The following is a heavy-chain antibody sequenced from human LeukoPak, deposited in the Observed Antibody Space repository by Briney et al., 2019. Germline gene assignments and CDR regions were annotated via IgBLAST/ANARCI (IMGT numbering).Heavy chain of an antibody. V-gene: IGHV3-23*01. CDR2: ISGGGVTT. CDR3: ARNQQLGGHSYYYYGMDV. CDR1: GFTSIAYA. D-gene: IGHD3-16*01. J-gene: IGHJ6*02. Sequence: GGSLRLSCVGSGFTSIAYALTWARQAPGKGLEWVSGISGGGVTTYYADSVKSRFTISRDNSKNTLYLQMNSLRADDTAIYYCARNQQLGGHSYYYYGMDVWGQGTTVTVPS.